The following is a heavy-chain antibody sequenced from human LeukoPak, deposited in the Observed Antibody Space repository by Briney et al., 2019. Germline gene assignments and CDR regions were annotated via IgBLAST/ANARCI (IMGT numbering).Heavy chain of an antibody. D-gene: IGHD3-22*01. CDR2: ISAYNGNT. CDR3: AREEEGYYYDSSGYRSPYY. CDR1: GYTFTSYG. V-gene: IGHV1-18*01. Sequence: ASVKVSCKASGYTFTSYGISWVRQAPGQGLEWMGWISAYNGNTNYAQKLQGRVTMTTDTSTSTVYMELSSLRSENTAVYYCAREEEGYYYDSSGYRSPYYWGQGTLVTVSS. J-gene: IGHJ4*02.